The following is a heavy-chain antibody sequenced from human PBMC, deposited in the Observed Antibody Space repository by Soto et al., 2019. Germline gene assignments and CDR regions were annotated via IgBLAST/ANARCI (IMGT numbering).Heavy chain of an antibody. J-gene: IGHJ6*02. CDR2: IIPIFGTA. V-gene: IGHV1-69*12. CDR1: GGTFSSYA. Sequence: QVQLVQSGAEVKKPGSSVKVSCKASGGTFSSYAISWVRQAPGQGLEWMGGIIPIFGTAHYAQKSQGRVTITADESTSTGCGELSSLRSEDTAVYYCASDEETSPYYYGMDVWGQGTTVTVSS. CDR3: ASDEETSPYYYGMDV. D-gene: IGHD2-2*01.